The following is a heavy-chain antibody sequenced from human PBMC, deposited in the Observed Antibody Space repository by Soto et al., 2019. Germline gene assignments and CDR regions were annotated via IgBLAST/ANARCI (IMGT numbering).Heavy chain of an antibody. CDR1: GYTFTSYA. CDR3: AGSIVVVTALDY. CDR2: INAGNGNT. V-gene: IGHV1-3*01. D-gene: IGHD2-21*02. Sequence: ASVKVSCKASGYTFTSYAMHWVRQAPGQRLEWMGWINAGNGNTKYSQKFQGRVTITRDTSASTAYMELSSLRSEDTAVYYCAGSIVVVTALDYWGQGPPVTVSS. J-gene: IGHJ4*02.